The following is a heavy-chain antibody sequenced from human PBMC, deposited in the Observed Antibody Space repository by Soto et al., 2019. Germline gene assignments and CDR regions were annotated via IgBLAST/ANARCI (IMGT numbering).Heavy chain of an antibody. J-gene: IGHJ5*02. CDR3: ARGGQLAQPDNWFDP. D-gene: IGHD6-6*01. CDR1: GGTFSSYA. CDR2: IIPIFGTA. Sequence: QVQLVQSGAEVKKPGSSVKVSCKASGGTFSSYAISWVRQAPGQGLEWMGGIIPIFGTANYAQKFQGRVTITADESTSTAYMELSSRRSEDTAVYYGARGGQLAQPDNWFDPWGQGTLVTVSS. V-gene: IGHV1-69*01.